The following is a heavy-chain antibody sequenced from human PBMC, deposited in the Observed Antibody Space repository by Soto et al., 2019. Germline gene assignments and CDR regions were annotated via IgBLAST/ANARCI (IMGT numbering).Heavy chain of an antibody. V-gene: IGHV1-69*05. CDR2: IIPIFGTA. J-gene: IGHJ6*02. CDR3: ARALGDPVPYYYGMDV. CDR1: GGTFSSYA. Sequence: QVQLVQSGAEVKKPGSSVKVPCKASGGTFSSYAISWVRQAPGQGLEWMGGIIPIFGTANYAQKFQGRVTITXXEXTXXAYMELSSLRSEDTAVYYCARALGDPVPYYYGMDVWGQGTTVTVSS. D-gene: IGHD4-17*01.